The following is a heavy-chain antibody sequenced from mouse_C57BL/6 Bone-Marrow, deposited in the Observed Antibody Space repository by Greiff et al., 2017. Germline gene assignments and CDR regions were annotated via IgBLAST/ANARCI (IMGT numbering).Heavy chain of an antibody. D-gene: IGHD1-1*01. CDR2: IYPGSGST. CDR1: GYTFTSYW. J-gene: IGHJ2*01. Sequence: VQLQQSGAELVKPGASVKMSCKASGYTFTSYWITWVKQRPGQGLEWIGDIYPGSGSTNYNEKFKSKATLTVDTSSSTAYMQLSSLTSEDSAVYYCASDYGSSLCNYWGQGTTLTVSS. CDR3: ASDYGSSLCNY. V-gene: IGHV1-55*01.